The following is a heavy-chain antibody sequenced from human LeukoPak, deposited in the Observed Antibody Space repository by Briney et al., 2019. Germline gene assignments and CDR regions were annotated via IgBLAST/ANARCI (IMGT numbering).Heavy chain of an antibody. V-gene: IGHV3-23*01. CDR3: AKFLPTHIVVANYYFDY. CDR2: ISGSGGST. D-gene: IGHD2-21*01. J-gene: IGHJ4*02. Sequence: PGGSLRLSCAASGFTFSSYAMSWVRQAPGKGLEWVSAISGSGGSTYYADPVKGRFTISRDNSKNTLYLQMNSLRAEDTAVYYCAKFLPTHIVVANYYFDYWGQGTLVTVSS. CDR1: GFTFSSYA.